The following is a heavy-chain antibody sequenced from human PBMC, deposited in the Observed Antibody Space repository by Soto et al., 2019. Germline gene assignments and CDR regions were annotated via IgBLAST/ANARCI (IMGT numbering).Heavy chain of an antibody. J-gene: IGHJ4*02. CDR2: ISAYNGNT. CDR1: GYTFTNFG. Sequence: ASVKVSCKASGYTFTNFGISWVRQAPGQGLEWMGWISAYNGNTNYAQKFQGRVTMTTDTSTSTAYMELRSLISDDTAVYYCASGRTLIDYWGQGTLVTVSS. V-gene: IGHV1-18*01. CDR3: ASGRTLIDY.